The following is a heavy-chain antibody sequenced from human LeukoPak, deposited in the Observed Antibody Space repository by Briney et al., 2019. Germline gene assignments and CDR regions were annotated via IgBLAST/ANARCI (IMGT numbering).Heavy chain of an antibody. CDR3: ARFSPRAMGNYLDF. D-gene: IGHD7-27*01. V-gene: IGHV4-30-2*01. CDR1: GGSVSSDDYS. Sequence: PSETLSLTCAVSGGSVSSDDYSWGWIRQPPGKGLEWIGYIFHSASTYHNLSLRSRVTISLDRSKNQFSLNLSSVTAADTAVYYCARFSPRAMGNYLDFWGQGTLVTVSS. CDR2: IFHSAST. J-gene: IGHJ4*02.